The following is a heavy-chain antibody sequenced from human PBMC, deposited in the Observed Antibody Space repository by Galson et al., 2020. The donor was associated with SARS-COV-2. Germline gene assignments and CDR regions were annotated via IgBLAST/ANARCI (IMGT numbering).Heavy chain of an antibody. D-gene: IGHD6-13*01. CDR3: AKDISSSYFEGMDV. CDR2: IRYDGKNK. V-gene: IGHV3-30*02. Sequence: GRSMRISCVVTGFNFTTYGMHWVRQPQGKGLEWVAFIRYDGKNKYYGDAVKGRFTIYRDNAKTTLYLQINNLRPVHTAVYYCAKDISSSYFEGMDVWGQGTTVTVSS. J-gene: IGHJ6*02. CDR1: GFNFTTYG.